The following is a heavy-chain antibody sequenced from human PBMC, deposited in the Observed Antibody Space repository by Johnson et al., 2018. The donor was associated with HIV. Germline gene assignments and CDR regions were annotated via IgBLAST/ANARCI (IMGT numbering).Heavy chain of an antibody. Sequence: VQLVESGGGLAQPGGSLRLSCAASGFTFSSYAMSWVRQAPGKGLEWVSSISGSGGSTYYAASVKGRFTISRDNSKNTVYLQMNSLRAEDTAVYYCAKSQYSSSWIDAFDIWGQGTMVTVSS. V-gene: IGHV3-23*04. CDR2: ISGSGGST. CDR3: AKSQYSSSWIDAFDI. D-gene: IGHD6-13*01. J-gene: IGHJ3*02. CDR1: GFTFSSYA.